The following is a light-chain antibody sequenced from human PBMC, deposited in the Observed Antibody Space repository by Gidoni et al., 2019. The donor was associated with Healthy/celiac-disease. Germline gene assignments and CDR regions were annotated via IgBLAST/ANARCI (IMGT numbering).Light chain of an antibody. CDR3: QQRSNWPT. Sequence: EIVLTQSPATLSLSPGERATLSCRASQSVSSYLAWYQQKPGQAPRLLIYDASNRATGIPARFSGSGSGTDFTLTSSSLEPEEFAVYYCQQRSNWPTFGQGTKVEIK. V-gene: IGKV3-11*01. J-gene: IGKJ1*01. CDR1: QSVSSY. CDR2: DAS.